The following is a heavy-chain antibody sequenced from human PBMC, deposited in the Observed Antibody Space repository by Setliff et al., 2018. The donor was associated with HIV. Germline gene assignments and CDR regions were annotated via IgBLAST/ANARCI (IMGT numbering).Heavy chain of an antibody. CDR3: ARADVLLCAY. V-gene: IGHV1-2*02. Sequence: ASVKVSCKASGYTFTGHYLHWVRQAPGQGLEWMGWIDPNSGDTNYAQKFQGRVTITSDTSVSTAYTELRRLSSDDTAVYYCARADVLLCAYWGQGTLVTVS. CDR2: IDPNSGDT. D-gene: IGHD3-16*01. CDR1: GYTFTGHY. J-gene: IGHJ4*02.